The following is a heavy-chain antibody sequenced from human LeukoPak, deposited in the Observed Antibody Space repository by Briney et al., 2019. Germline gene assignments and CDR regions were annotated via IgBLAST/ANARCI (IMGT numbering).Heavy chain of an antibody. J-gene: IGHJ6*03. Sequence: PGGSLRLSCAASGFTFSNAWMSWVRQAPGKGLEWVGRIKSKTDGGTTDYAAPVKGRFTISRDDSKNTLYLQMSSLKTEDTAVYYCTTGVSGWENYYYYMDVWGKGTTVTVSS. V-gene: IGHV3-15*01. CDR1: GFTFSNAW. CDR3: TTGVSGWENYYYYMDV. D-gene: IGHD6-19*01. CDR2: IKSKTDGGTT.